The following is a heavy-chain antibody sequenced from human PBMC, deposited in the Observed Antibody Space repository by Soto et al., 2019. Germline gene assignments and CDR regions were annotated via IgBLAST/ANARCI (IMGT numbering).Heavy chain of an antibody. CDR1: GVSISRYY. CDR2: IYYSGST. D-gene: IGHD3-22*01. J-gene: IGHJ2*01. Sequence: QVQLQESGPGLVKPSETLSLTCTVSGVSISRYYWSWILQPPGKGLEWIGYIYYSGSTNYNPSLKSRVTISVDTSKNQFALKLSSVTAADTAVYYCARGRGGYGELWGRGTLFTFSS. V-gene: IGHV4-59*01. CDR3: ARGRGGYGEL.